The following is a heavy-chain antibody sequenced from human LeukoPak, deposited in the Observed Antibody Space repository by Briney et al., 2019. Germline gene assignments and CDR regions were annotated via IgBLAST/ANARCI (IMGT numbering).Heavy chain of an antibody. CDR1: GFTFSSYA. D-gene: IGHD6-19*01. CDR3: AKGLQGQWLGQGFDY. CDR2: ISGSGGST. Sequence: QAGGSLRLSCAASGFTFSSYAMSWVRQAPGKGLEWVSAISGSGGSTYYADSVKGRFTISRDNSKNTLYLQMNSLRAEDTAVYYCAKGLQGQWLGQGFDYWGQGTLVTVSS. J-gene: IGHJ4*02. V-gene: IGHV3-23*01.